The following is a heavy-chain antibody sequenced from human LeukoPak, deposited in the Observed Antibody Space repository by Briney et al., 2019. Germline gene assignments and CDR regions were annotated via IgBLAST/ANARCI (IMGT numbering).Heavy chain of an antibody. CDR1: GGSISSYY. CDR2: IYYSGST. Sequence: PSETLSLTCTVSGGSISSYYWSWIRQPPGKGLEWIGYIYYSGSTNYNPSLKSRVTISVDTSKNQFSLKLSSVTAADTAVYYCASRRYDFWSGYTPFDYWGQGTLVTVSS. V-gene: IGHV4-59*12. J-gene: IGHJ4*02. CDR3: ASRRYDFWSGYTPFDY. D-gene: IGHD3-3*01.